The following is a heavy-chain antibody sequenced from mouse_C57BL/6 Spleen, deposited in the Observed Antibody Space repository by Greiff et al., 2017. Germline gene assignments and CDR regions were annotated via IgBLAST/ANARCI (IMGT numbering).Heavy chain of an antibody. D-gene: IGHD1-1*01. CDR2: IDPSDSYT. V-gene: IGHV1-69*01. CDR3: ARSSPYYYGSSYGYFDV. J-gene: IGHJ1*03. CDR1: GYTFTSYW. Sequence: VQLQQPGAELVMPGASVKLSCKASGYTFTSYWMHWVKQRPGQGLEWIGEIDPSDSYTNYNQKVKGKSTLTVDKSSSTAYMQLSSLTSEDSAVYYCARSSPYYYGSSYGYFDVWGTGTTVTVSS.